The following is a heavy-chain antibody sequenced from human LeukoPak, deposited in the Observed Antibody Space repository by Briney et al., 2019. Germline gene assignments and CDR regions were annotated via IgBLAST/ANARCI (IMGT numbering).Heavy chain of an antibody. CDR1: GFTFSSYG. J-gene: IGHJ4*02. CDR3: AKGGVGATKPPFDY. CDR2: IRYDGSNK. Sequence: GGSLRLSCAASGFTFSSYGMHWVRQAPGKGLEWVAFIRYDGSNKYYADSVKGRFTISRDNSKNTLYLQMNSLRAEDTAVYYCAKGGVGATKPPFDYWGQGTLVTVSS. V-gene: IGHV3-30*02. D-gene: IGHD1-26*01.